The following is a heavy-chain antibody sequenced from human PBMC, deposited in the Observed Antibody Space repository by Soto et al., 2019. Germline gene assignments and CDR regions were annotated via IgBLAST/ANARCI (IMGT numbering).Heavy chain of an antibody. CDR3: ARDVNRGWNYPAY. J-gene: IGHJ4*02. CDR1: GFTFSTYA. D-gene: IGHD1-7*01. Sequence: QVQLVESGGGVVQPGRSLRLSCEVSGFTFSTYAMHWVRQAPGKGLEWVAVILYDGNYKFYADSVKGRFTISRDNSKNTPYLQMNSPSPEDTAVYFCARDVNRGWNYPAYWGQGTLVTVSS. CDR2: ILYDGNYK. V-gene: IGHV3-30-3*01.